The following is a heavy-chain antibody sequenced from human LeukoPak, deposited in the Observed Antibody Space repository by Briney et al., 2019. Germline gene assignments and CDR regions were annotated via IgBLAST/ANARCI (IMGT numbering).Heavy chain of an antibody. V-gene: IGHV4-38-2*02. CDR3: ARESNYPVATTMGY. D-gene: IGHD3-10*01. J-gene: IGHJ4*02. Sequence: SSETLSLTCTVSDYSIIANAYYWGWIRQPPGKGLEWIGSVFHDGSTYYNPSLRSRVTISVDTSKNQISLRLCSVTAADTAVYYCARESNYPVATTMGYWGQGTLVTVSS. CDR2: VFHDGST. CDR1: DYSIIANAYY.